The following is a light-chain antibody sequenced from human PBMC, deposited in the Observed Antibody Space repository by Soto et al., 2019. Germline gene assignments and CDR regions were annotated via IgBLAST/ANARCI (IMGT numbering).Light chain of an antibody. Sequence: DIQMTQSPSTLSGSVGDRVTITCRASQSISSYLNWYRQTPGKAPELLIYTASTLQSGVPSRFSGSGSGTDFTLTISSLQPEDFGTYYCQQSYRTPPWTFGQGTKVDIK. CDR2: TAS. CDR1: QSISSY. J-gene: IGKJ1*01. CDR3: QQSYRTPPWT. V-gene: IGKV1-39*01.